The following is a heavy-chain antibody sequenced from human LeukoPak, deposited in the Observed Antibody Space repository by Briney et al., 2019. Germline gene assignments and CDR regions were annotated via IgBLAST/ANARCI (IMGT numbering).Heavy chain of an antibody. Sequence: ASVKVSCKASGYTFTSYGISWVRQAPGQGLEWMGWISAYNGNTNYAQKFQGRVTITADKSTSTAYMELSSLRSEDTAVYYCARYYYDSSGYYNYWGQGTLVTVSS. D-gene: IGHD3-22*01. CDR2: ISAYNGNT. J-gene: IGHJ4*02. V-gene: IGHV1-18*01. CDR3: ARYYYDSSGYYNY. CDR1: GYTFTSYG.